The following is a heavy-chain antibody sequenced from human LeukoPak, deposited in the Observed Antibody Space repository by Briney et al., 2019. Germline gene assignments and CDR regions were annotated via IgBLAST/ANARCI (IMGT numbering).Heavy chain of an antibody. CDR2: ISSSDNTI. CDR3: ARGDGGYYYGMDV. Sequence: GGSLRLSCAASGFASSSYEMNWVRQAPGKGLEWLSYISSSDNTIKYADSVKGRFTISRDNAKMSLYLQMSSLRAEDTAVYYCARGDGGYYYGMDVWGQGTTVTVS. V-gene: IGHV3-48*03. CDR1: GFASSSYE. J-gene: IGHJ6*02.